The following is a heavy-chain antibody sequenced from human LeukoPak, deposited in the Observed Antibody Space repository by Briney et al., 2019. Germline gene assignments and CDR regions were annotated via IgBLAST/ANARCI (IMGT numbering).Heavy chain of an antibody. D-gene: IGHD3-10*01. V-gene: IGHV4-59*01. CDR1: GGSIRSYY. CDR2: IYYSGST. J-gene: IGHJ4*02. CDR3: ARGGFFLDY. Sequence: PSETLSLTCTVSGGSIRSYYWSWIRQPPGKGLEWIGYIYYSGSTNYNPSLKSRVTISVDTSKKQLSLTLSSVTAADTAVYYCARGGFFLDYWGQGTLVTVSS.